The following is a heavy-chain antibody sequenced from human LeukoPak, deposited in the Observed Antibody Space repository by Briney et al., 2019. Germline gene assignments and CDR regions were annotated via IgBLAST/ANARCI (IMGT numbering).Heavy chain of an antibody. CDR1: GFTFTTYS. D-gene: IGHD4-17*01. Sequence: GGSLRLSCEASGFTFTTYSMTWVRQAPGKGLEGVSIISSGSSAIFSADALKGRFTISRDDAKNLLYLDMNSLRAEDTAVYYCARGHTAVTRHFDFWGQGTLVTVSS. J-gene: IGHJ4*02. CDR2: ISSGSSAI. CDR3: ARGHTAVTRHFDF. V-gene: IGHV3-21*01.